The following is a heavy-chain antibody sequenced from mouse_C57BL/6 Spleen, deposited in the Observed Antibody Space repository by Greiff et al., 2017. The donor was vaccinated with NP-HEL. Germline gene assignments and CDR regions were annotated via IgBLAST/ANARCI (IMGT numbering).Heavy chain of an antibody. Sequence: QVQLQQPGAELVKPGASVKMSCKASGYTFTSYWITWVKQRPGQGLEWIGDIYPGSGSTNYNEKFKSTATLTVDPSSSTAYMQLSSLIAEDSAVYYCARLWLQWYSFDYWGQGTTLTVSS. J-gene: IGHJ2*01. V-gene: IGHV1-55*01. CDR2: IYPGSGST. CDR1: GYTFTSYW. D-gene: IGHD2-2*01. CDR3: ARLWLQWYSFDY.